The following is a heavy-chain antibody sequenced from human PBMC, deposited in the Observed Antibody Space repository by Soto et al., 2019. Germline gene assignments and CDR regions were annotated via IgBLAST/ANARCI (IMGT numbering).Heavy chain of an antibody. J-gene: IGHJ3*02. Sequence: ASVKVSCKASGYTFTSYYMHWVRQAPGQGLEWMGIINPSGGSTSYAQKFQGRVTMTRDTSTSTVYMELSSLRSADTAVYYCTRAPSYGAFDIWGQGTMVTVSS. D-gene: IGHD4-17*01. CDR1: GYTFTSYY. CDR2: INPSGGST. V-gene: IGHV1-46*03. CDR3: TRAPSYGAFDI.